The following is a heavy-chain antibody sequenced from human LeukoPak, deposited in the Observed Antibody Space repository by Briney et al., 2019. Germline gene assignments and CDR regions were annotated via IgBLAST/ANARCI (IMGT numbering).Heavy chain of an antibody. J-gene: IGHJ4*02. CDR2: ISGSGGST. CDR1: GFTFSSYA. D-gene: IGHD2-2*01. CDR3: AKDQVVVVPAAISYYFDY. V-gene: IGHV3-23*01. Sequence: GGSLRLSCAASGFTFSSYAMSWVRQAPGKGLEWVSAISGSGGSTYYADSVKGRFTISRDNSKNTLYLQMNSLRAEDTTVYYCAKDQVVVVPAAISYYFDYWGQGTLVTVSS.